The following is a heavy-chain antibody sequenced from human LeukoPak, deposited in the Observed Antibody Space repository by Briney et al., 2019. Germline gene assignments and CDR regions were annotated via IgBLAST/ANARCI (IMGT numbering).Heavy chain of an antibody. CDR3: ARHSGKSVTTLWYFDL. Sequence: SETLSLTCTVSGGSISSYYWSWIRQPPGKGLEWIGYIYYSGSTNYNPSLKSRVTISVDTSKNQFSLKLSSVTAADTAVYYCARHSGKSVTTLWYFDLWGRGTLVTVSS. V-gene: IGHV4-59*08. CDR2: IYYSGST. D-gene: IGHD4-17*01. J-gene: IGHJ2*01. CDR1: GGSISSYY.